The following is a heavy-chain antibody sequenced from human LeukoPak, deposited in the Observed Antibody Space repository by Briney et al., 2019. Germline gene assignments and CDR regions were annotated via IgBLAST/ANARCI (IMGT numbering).Heavy chain of an antibody. Sequence: PGGSLRLSCAASGLAFSAYKMHWVRQAPRKGLVWVSRISTDGYTTDYADSVKGRFTVSRDNSKNTLFLQMNNLRTEDTAVYYCAKDKSVSADYYFDYWGQGTLVTVSS. V-gene: IGHV3-74*01. J-gene: IGHJ4*02. CDR3: AKDKSVSADYYFDY. CDR1: GLAFSAYK. D-gene: IGHD5/OR15-5a*01. CDR2: ISTDGYTT.